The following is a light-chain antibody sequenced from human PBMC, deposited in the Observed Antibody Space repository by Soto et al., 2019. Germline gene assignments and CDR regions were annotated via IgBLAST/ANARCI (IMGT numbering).Light chain of an antibody. CDR2: KAS. V-gene: IGKV1-5*03. CDR3: QLYNSVSLLT. Sequence: DIQMTQSPSTLSASVGDRVTITCRASQSISNWLAWYQQKPGKAPKLLIYKASSLESGVPSMFSGSGSGTEFTLTISGLHPDDFATYYCQLYNSVSLLTFGGGTKVEIK. J-gene: IGKJ4*01. CDR1: QSISNW.